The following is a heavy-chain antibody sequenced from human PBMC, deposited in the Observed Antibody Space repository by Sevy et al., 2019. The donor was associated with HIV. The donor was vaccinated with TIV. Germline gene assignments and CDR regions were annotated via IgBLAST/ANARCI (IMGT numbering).Heavy chain of an antibody. J-gene: IGHJ4*02. CDR2: INPNNGGT. D-gene: IGHD2-15*01. CDR1: GYSFTGYY. Sequence: ASVKVSCKASGYSFTGYYIHWVRQAPGQGLEWMGWINPNNGGTNYAQEFQGRVTMTRDTSISTVYMELSRLKSDDTAVYYCARAPVYCRGGNCYPYHFDYWGQGTLVTVS. V-gene: IGHV1-2*02. CDR3: ARAPVYCRGGNCYPYHFDY.